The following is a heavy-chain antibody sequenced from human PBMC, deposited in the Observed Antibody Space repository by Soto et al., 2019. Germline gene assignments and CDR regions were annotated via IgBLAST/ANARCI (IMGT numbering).Heavy chain of an antibody. D-gene: IGHD3-10*01. V-gene: IGHV4-31*03. J-gene: IGHJ6*02. Sequence: SETLSLTCTVSGGSISSGGYYWSWIRQHPGKGLEWIGYIYYSGSTYYKPSLKSRVTISVDTSKNQFYLKLSSVTAADTAVYYCARDSHLLTYYYVSGSPGAAYYYYYGMDVWGQGTTVPVSS. CDR3: ARDSHLLTYYYVSGSPGAAYYYYYGMDV. CDR2: IYYSGST. CDR1: GGSISSGGYY.